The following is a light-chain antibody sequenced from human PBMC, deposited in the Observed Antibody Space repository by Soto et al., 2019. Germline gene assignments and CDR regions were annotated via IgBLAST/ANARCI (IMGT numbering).Light chain of an antibody. CDR2: DAS. Sequence: DIHMTQSPSTLSAFVVDRGTITCRASQTIRNYLAWYQQKPGKAPDLLIYDASSLENEVPSRFSGSGFGTEFTLTISSLQPDDSATYYCQQYGLQGTFGQGTKVEI. V-gene: IGKV1-5*01. CDR1: QTIRNY. CDR3: QQYGLQGT. J-gene: IGKJ1*01.